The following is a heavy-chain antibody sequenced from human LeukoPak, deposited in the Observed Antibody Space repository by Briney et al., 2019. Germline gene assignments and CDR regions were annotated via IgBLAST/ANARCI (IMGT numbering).Heavy chain of an antibody. CDR3: ARESVGYNLYYYYYMDV. Sequence: SETLSLTCAVSGGSISSSNWWSWVRQPPGKGLEWIGEIYHSGSTNYNPSLKSRVTISVDTSKNQFSLKLSSVTAADTAVYYCARESVGYNLYYYYYMDVWGKGTTVTISS. V-gene: IGHV4-4*02. J-gene: IGHJ6*03. CDR1: GGSISSSNW. CDR2: IYHSGST. D-gene: IGHD5-24*01.